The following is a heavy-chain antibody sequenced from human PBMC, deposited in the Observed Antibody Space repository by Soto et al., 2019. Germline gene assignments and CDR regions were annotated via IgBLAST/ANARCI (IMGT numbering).Heavy chain of an antibody. CDR1: GYTFTSYA. Sequence: QVQLVQSGAEVKKPGASVKVSCKASGYTFTSYAMHWVRQAPGQRLEGMGWINAGHGNTKYSQKFQGRVTITRDTSASTAYMELSSPRSEDTAVYYCAGQGGYCSSTSCYPYWGQGTLVTVSS. CDR3: AGQGGYCSSTSCYPY. V-gene: IGHV1-3*01. J-gene: IGHJ4*02. CDR2: INAGHGNT. D-gene: IGHD2-2*03.